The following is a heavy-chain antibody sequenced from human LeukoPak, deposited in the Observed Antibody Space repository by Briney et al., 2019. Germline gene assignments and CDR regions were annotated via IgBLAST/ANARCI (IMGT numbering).Heavy chain of an antibody. D-gene: IGHD3-22*01. CDR3: ARVGYYDSSGYGGAFDI. J-gene: IGHJ3*02. CDR1: GFTFSSYA. Sequence: GGPLRLSCAASGFTFSSYAMHWVRQAPGKGLEWVAVISYDGSNKYYADSVKGRFTISRDNSKNTLYLQMNSLRAEDTAVYYCARVGYYDSSGYGGAFDIWGQGTMVTVSS. V-gene: IGHV3-30-3*01. CDR2: ISYDGSNK.